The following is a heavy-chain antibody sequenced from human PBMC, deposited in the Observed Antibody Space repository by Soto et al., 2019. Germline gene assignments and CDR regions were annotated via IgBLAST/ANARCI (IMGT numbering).Heavy chain of an antibody. CDR3: AKAQRVRKQWLVPFDY. CDR1: GFTFDDYA. V-gene: IGHV3-9*01. CDR2: ISWNSGSI. D-gene: IGHD6-19*01. J-gene: IGHJ4*02. Sequence: GGSLRLSCAASGFTFDDYAMHWVRQAPGKGLEWVSGISWNSGSIGYADSVKGRFTISRDNAKNSLYLQMNSLRAEDTALYYCAKAQRVRKQWLVPFDYWGQGTLVTVSS.